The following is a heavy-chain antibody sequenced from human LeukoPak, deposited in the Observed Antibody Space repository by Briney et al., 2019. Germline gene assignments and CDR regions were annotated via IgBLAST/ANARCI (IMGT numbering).Heavy chain of an antibody. J-gene: IGHJ4*02. Sequence: SETLSLTCTVSGGSISSYYWSWIRQPPGKGLEWIGYIYYSGSTNYNPSLKSRVTISVDTSKNQFSLKLSSVTAADTAVYYCARIGDSSGYYPFDYWGQGTLVTVSS. CDR1: GGSISSYY. CDR2: IYYSGST. CDR3: ARIGDSSGYYPFDY. D-gene: IGHD3-22*01. V-gene: IGHV4-59*01.